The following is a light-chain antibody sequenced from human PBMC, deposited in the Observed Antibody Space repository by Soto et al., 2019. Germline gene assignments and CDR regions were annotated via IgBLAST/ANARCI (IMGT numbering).Light chain of an antibody. CDR1: QSVSSSY. J-gene: IGKJ4*01. V-gene: IGKV3-20*01. Sequence: EIVLTQSPGTLSLSPGERATLSCRASQSVSSSYLAWYQQKPGQAPRLLIYGASSRAPGIPDRFSGSGSGTDFTLTIRRLEPEDFAVYYCQQYGSSPVTFGGGTKVEI. CDR3: QQYGSSPVT. CDR2: GAS.